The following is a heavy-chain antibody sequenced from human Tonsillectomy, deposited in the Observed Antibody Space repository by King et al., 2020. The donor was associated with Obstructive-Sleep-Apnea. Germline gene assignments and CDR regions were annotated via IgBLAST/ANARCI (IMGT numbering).Heavy chain of an antibody. CDR1: GFTFSSYD. CDR3: AKHGYSSGWYRGGYLDY. Sequence: VQLVESGGGLVQPGGSLRLSCAASGFTFSSYDMSWVRQAPGKGLEWVSAISGSGGSTYYADSVKGRFTISRDNSKNTLYLQMNSLRAEDTAVYYCAKHGYSSGWYRGGYLDYWGQGTLVTVSS. J-gene: IGHJ4*02. CDR2: ISGSGGST. V-gene: IGHV3-23*04. D-gene: IGHD6-19*01.